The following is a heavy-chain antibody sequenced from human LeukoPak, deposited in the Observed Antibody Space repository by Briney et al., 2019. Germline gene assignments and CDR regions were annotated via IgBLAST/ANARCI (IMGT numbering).Heavy chain of an antibody. Sequence: GGSLRLSCAASGFTFSSCAMTWVRQAPGKGLEWVSSISGSGATTYYADSVKGRFTISRDNSNNTVYLQMNSLRAEDTAVYYCAKDQSRVGASDPFDYWGQGMQVGVSS. CDR1: GFTFSSCA. V-gene: IGHV3-23*01. J-gene: IGHJ4*02. CDR2: ISGSGATT. D-gene: IGHD1-26*01. CDR3: AKDQSRVGASDPFDY.